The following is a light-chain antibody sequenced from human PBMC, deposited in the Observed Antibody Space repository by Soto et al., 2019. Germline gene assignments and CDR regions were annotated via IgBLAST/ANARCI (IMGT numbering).Light chain of an antibody. CDR2: GAS. Sequence: EIVMTQSPATLSVSPGERATLSCRASQSVSSSLAWYQQKPGQAPRLLIYGASTRATGIPARFSGSGSGIEFTLTISSLQSEDFAVYYCQQYNNWWTFGHGTKVEIK. CDR3: QQYNNWWT. CDR1: QSVSSS. V-gene: IGKV3-15*01. J-gene: IGKJ1*01.